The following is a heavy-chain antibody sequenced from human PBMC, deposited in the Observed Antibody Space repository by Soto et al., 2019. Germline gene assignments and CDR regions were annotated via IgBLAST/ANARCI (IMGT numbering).Heavy chain of an antibody. D-gene: IGHD2-8*02. CDR2: IYYSGST. V-gene: IGHV4-31*03. CDR3: ARATSFSGHHGY. J-gene: IGHJ4*02. Sequence: QLQLQESGPGLVKPSQTLSLACTVSGGSFSSGGYYWSWIRQLPGKGLEWIGYIYYSGSTYYNPSLKSRFTISLDRSKNQFSLKLSSVTAAHTAVYYCARATSFSGHHGYWGQGTLVTVSS. CDR1: GGSFSSGGYY.